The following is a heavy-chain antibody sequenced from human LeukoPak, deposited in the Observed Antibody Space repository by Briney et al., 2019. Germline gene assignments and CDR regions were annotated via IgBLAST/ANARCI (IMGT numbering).Heavy chain of an antibody. Sequence: GESLKISCKGSGYKFTNYWIAWVRQMPGQGLEWLGIIYPRDSDTRSSPSFQGQVSISVDTSIDTAYLQWSSVKASDTAMYYCARLPYDSSGYYYYWGQGTLVTVSS. V-gene: IGHV5-51*01. J-gene: IGHJ4*02. CDR2: IYPRDSDT. D-gene: IGHD3-22*01. CDR1: GYKFTNYW. CDR3: ARLPYDSSGYYYY.